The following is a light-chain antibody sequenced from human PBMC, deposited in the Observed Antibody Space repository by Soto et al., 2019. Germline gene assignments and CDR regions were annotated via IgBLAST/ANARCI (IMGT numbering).Light chain of an antibody. J-gene: IGKJ4*01. V-gene: IGKV1-39*01. CDR3: LQRYRTPLT. CDR1: QSINNY. Sequence: DIQMTQSPSSLSASVGDRVTITCRASQSINNYLSWYQQKPGKAPNHLIFGASTLQSGVPSRFSGSGSGTDFTLTISRLQPEDFATYNCLQRYRTPLTFGGGTKVDIK. CDR2: GAS.